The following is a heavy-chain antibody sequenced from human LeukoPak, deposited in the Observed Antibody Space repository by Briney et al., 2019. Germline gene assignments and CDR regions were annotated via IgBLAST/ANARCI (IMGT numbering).Heavy chain of an antibody. Sequence: GGSLRLSCAASGFTFSSYDMHWVRQATGRGLEWVSAIGTTGDTYYSDSVRGRFTISRENAKNSLYLQMNSLRAGDTAVYYCASSPSYSSSWYALDSWGQGTLVTVSS. CDR2: IGTTGDT. J-gene: IGHJ4*02. V-gene: IGHV3-13*01. CDR1: GFTFSSYD. CDR3: ASSPSYSSSWYALDS. D-gene: IGHD6-13*01.